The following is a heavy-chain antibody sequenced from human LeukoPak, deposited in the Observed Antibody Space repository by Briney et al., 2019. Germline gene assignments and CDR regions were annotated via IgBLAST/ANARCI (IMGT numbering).Heavy chain of an antibody. CDR2: IYSGGST. CDR3: ARESSGWYFY. Sequence: GGSLRLSCAASGLIFSDYDMSWVRQAPGKGLEWVSVIYSGGSTYYADSVKGRFTISRDNSKNTLYLQMNSLRAEDTAVYYCARESSGWYFYWGQGTLVTVSS. J-gene: IGHJ4*02. V-gene: IGHV3-53*01. CDR1: GLIFSDYD. D-gene: IGHD6-19*01.